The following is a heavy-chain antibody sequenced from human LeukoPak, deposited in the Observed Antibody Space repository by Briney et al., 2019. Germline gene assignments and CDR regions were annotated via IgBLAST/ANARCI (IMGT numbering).Heavy chain of an antibody. D-gene: IGHD3-3*01. V-gene: IGHV3-11*04. CDR3: ARVMEHYDFWSGYSGDYMDV. CDR1: GGSFSGYY. CDR2: ISSSGSTI. Sequence: LSLTCAVYGGSFSGYYWSWIRQPPGKGLEWVSYISSSGSTIYYADSVKGRFTISRDNAKNSLYLQMNSLRAEDTAVYYCARVMEHYDFWSGYSGDYMDVWGKGTTVTVSS. J-gene: IGHJ6*03.